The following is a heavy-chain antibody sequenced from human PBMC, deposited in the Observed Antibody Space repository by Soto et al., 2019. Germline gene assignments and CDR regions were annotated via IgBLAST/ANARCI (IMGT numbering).Heavy chain of an antibody. V-gene: IGHV4-59*08. CDR3: ARLNTYSSSVREY. CDR1: GGSISSYY. Sequence: QVQLQESGPGLVKPSETLSLTCTVSGGSISSYYWSWIRQPPGKGLEWIGYIYYSGSTNYNPSLKRRSPISVDTSKNQFSLKLSSVTAADTAVYYCARLNTYSSSVREYWGQGTLVTVSS. D-gene: IGHD6-13*01. J-gene: IGHJ4*02. CDR2: IYYSGST.